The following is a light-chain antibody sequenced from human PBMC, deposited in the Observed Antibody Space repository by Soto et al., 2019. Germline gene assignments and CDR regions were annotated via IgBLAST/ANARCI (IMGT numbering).Light chain of an antibody. Sequence: EIVLTQSPATLSVSPGERATLSYRATETVSTNLAWFQRKAGQPPRLLIYGSSTRATGVPDRFSGSGSGTEFALIISSLQSEDVAVYYCQQYSNWPPAITFGQGTRLEI. CDR1: ETVSTN. CDR2: GSS. CDR3: QQYSNWPPAIT. V-gene: IGKV3-15*01. J-gene: IGKJ5*01.